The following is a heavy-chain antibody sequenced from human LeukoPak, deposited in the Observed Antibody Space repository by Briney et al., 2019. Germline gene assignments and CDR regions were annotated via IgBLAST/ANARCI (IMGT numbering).Heavy chain of an antibody. V-gene: IGHV1-24*01. CDR1: GYTLTELS. CDR2: FDPEDGET. CDR3: ATYSPLSRATTVIVIWAAFDI. J-gene: IGHJ3*02. Sequence: ASVKVSCKVSGYTLTELSMHWVRQAPGKGLEWMGNFDPEDGETIYAQKLQGRVTMTEDTSTDTAYMELTCLRSEDTAVYYCATYSPLSRATTVIVIWAAFDIWGQGTMVTVSS. D-gene: IGHD3-22*01.